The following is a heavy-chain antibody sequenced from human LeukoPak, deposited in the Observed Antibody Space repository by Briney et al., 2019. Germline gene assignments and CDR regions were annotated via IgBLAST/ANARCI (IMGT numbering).Heavy chain of an antibody. CDR3: ARAFPPSYYSDSSGYYPFDY. J-gene: IGHJ4*02. CDR2: ISAYNGNT. CDR1: GYTFTGYY. D-gene: IGHD3-22*01. Sequence: ASVKVSCKASGYTFTGYYMHWVRQAPGQGLEWMGWISAYNGNTNYAQKLQGRVTMTTDTSTSTAYMERRSLRSDDTAVYYCARAFPPSYYSDSSGYYPFDYWGQGTLVTVSS. V-gene: IGHV1-18*04.